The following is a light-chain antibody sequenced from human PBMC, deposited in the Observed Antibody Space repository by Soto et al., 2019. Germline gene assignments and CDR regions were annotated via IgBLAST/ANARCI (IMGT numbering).Light chain of an antibody. CDR2: AAS. J-gene: IGKJ4*01. CDR3: QQTKTAPLT. V-gene: IGKV1-27*01. CDR1: QGIRNY. Sequence: DIQMTQSPPSLAASVGDRATITCRASQGIRNYLVWYQQKPGKPPKPLIYAASTLDSGVPSRFSGSGSGTHFTLTISSLQPEDVATYYCQQTKTAPLTFGGGTRVEVK.